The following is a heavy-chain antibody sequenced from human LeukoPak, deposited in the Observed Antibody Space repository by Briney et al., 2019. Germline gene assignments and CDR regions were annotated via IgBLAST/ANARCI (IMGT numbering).Heavy chain of an antibody. CDR3: ARWSTTPDTEAGDY. J-gene: IGHJ4*02. CDR2: INTDGSTT. V-gene: IGHV3-74*01. D-gene: IGHD1/OR15-1a*01. Sequence: GGSLRLSCAASGFTFSNYWIHWVRQAPGKGLVWVSRINTDGSTTTYADSVKGRFSISRDNAKDTVYLQMNNLRAEDTAVYFCARWSTTPDTEAGDYWGQGTLVTVSS. CDR1: GFTFSNYW.